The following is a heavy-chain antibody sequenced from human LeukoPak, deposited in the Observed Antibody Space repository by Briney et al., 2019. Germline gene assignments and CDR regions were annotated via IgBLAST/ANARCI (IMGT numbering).Heavy chain of an antibody. Sequence: GSLRLSCAASGFTSSSYSMNWVRQAPGKGLEWVSSISSSSGYIYYADSVKGRFTISRDNAKNSLYLQMNSLRAEDTAVYYCARGGSYGSYYFDYWGQGTLVTVSS. V-gene: IGHV3-21*01. D-gene: IGHD5-18*01. CDR1: GFTSSSYS. J-gene: IGHJ4*02. CDR3: ARGGSYGSYYFDY. CDR2: ISSSSGYI.